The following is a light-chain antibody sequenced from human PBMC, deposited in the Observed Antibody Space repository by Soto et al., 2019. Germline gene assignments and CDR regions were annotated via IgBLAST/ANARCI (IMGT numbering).Light chain of an antibody. Sequence: EIVMTQSPATLSVSPGETATLSCRASQSVAGNLAWYQQKPAQAPRLLIYGASRRAPGIPERFSGSGSGTDFTLTISRLEPEDFAVYYCQQYLTSPKTFGQGTKVDIK. J-gene: IGKJ1*01. V-gene: IGKV3-20*01. CDR3: QQYLTSPKT. CDR1: QSVAGN. CDR2: GAS.